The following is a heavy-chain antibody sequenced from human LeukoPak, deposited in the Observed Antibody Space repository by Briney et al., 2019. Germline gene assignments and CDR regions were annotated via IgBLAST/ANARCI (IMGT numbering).Heavy chain of an antibody. CDR3: ARVNVAAEGGPYYYYGMDV. V-gene: IGHV7-4-1*01. CDR1: GYTFTTYA. D-gene: IGHD6-13*01. J-gene: IGHJ6*02. CDR2: INTNTGNP. Sequence: ASVKVSFKATGYTFTTYAINWVRQAPGQGLEWIGWINTNTGNPTYAQAFIGRFVFSLETSVSTASLQIGSLKAEDIAVYYCARVNVAAEGGPYYYYGMDVWGQGTTVTVSS.